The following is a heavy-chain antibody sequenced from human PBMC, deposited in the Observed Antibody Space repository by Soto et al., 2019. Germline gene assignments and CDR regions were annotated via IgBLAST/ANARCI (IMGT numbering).Heavy chain of an antibody. D-gene: IGHD2-8*01. CDR3: ARDGDGYCTNGVCQLDAFDI. CDR2: ISSSSSYI. Sequence: GGSLRLSCAASGFTFSSYSMNWVRQAPGRGLERVSSISSSSSYIYYADSVKGRFTISRDNAKNSLYLQMNSLRAEDTAVYYCARDGDGYCTNGVCQLDAFDIWGQGTMVTVSS. CDR1: GFTFSSYS. V-gene: IGHV3-21*01. J-gene: IGHJ3*02.